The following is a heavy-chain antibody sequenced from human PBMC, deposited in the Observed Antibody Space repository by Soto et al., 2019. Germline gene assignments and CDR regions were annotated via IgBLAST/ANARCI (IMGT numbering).Heavy chain of an antibody. J-gene: IGHJ6*02. CDR3: ARERTSKGGMDV. V-gene: IGHV3-74*01. CDR2: IISGGTRV. CDR1: GFTFRNDW. Sequence: GGSLRLSCAASGFTFRNDWMNWVRQGPGKGLEWVSRIISGGTRVTYADSVKGRFTIARDNAKNTLYLEMHSLTAEDTAVYYCARERTSKGGMDVWGQGTTVPVSS.